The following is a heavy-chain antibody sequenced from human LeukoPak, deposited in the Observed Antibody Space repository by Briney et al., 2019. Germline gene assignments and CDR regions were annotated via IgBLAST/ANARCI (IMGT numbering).Heavy chain of an antibody. CDR1: GFTFSSYD. Sequence: GGSLRLSCAASGFTFSSYDMHWVRQATGKGLEWVSAIGTAGDTYYPGSVKGRFTISRENAKNSLYLQMNSLRAEDTAVYYCTRLEDYDILTGYPPLGYYGMDVWGQGTTVTVSS. J-gene: IGHJ6*02. V-gene: IGHV3-13*01. CDR3: TRLEDYDILTGYPPLGYYGMDV. CDR2: IGTAGDT. D-gene: IGHD3-9*01.